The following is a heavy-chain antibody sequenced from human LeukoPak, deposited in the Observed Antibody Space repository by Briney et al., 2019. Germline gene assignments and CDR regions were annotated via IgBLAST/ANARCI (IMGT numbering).Heavy chain of an antibody. Sequence: GGSLRLSCAASGFTFDDYAMHWVRQAPGKGLEWVSLINGDGGSTYYPDSVKGRFTISRDNIEHSLYLQMNSLTAEDTALYYCAKSDSGYDYLDYWGQGTLVTVSS. CDR1: GFTFDDYA. V-gene: IGHV3-43*02. D-gene: IGHD5-12*01. CDR3: AKSDSGYDYLDY. J-gene: IGHJ4*02. CDR2: INGDGGST.